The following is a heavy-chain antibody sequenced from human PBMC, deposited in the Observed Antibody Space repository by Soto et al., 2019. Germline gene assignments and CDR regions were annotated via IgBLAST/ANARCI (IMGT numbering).Heavy chain of an antibody. V-gene: IGHV3-30-3*01. D-gene: IGHD2-15*01. Sequence: GGSLRLSCAASGFTFSSYAMHWVRQAPGKGLEWVAVISYDGSNKYYADSVKGRFTISRDNSKNTLYLQMNSLRAEDTAVYYCARDYIVVVVAVGMDVWGQGTTVTVSS. J-gene: IGHJ6*02. CDR3: ARDYIVVVVAVGMDV. CDR2: ISYDGSNK. CDR1: GFTFSSYA.